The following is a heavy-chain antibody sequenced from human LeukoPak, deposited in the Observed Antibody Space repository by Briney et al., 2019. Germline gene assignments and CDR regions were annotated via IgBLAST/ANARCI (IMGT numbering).Heavy chain of an antibody. Sequence: GGSLRLSCAAPGFTFSSYAMSWVRQAPGKGLEWVSAISGSGGSTYYADSVKGRFTISRDNSKNTLYLQMNSLRAEDTAVYYCAKALSSGWYDGDDDFDYWGQGTLVTVSS. V-gene: IGHV3-23*01. CDR2: ISGSGGST. CDR3: AKALSSGWYDGDDDFDY. CDR1: GFTFSSYA. D-gene: IGHD6-19*01. J-gene: IGHJ4*02.